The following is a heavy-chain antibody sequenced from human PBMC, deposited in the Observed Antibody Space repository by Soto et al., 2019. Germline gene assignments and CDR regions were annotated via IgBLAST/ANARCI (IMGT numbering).Heavy chain of an antibody. CDR3: AKGYEYSSSAADY. J-gene: IGHJ4*02. CDR1: GFTFSSYG. CDR2: ISYDGSNK. Sequence: GGSLRLSCAASGFTFSSYGMHWVRQAPGKGLEWVAVISYDGSNKYYADSVKGRFTISRDNSKNTLYLQMNSLRAEDTAVYYCAKGYEYSSSAADYWGQGTLVTV. D-gene: IGHD6-6*01. V-gene: IGHV3-30*18.